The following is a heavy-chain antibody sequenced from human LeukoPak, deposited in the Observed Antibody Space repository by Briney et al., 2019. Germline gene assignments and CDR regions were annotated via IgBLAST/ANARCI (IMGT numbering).Heavy chain of an antibody. CDR3: ARDLHYYDSSGRQVVYFVY. J-gene: IGHJ4*02. D-gene: IGHD3-22*01. CDR1: GGTFSSYA. CDR2: IIPIFGTA. Sequence: SVKVSCKASGGTFSSYAISWVRQAPGQGLEWMGGIIPIFGTANYAQKFQGRVTITADESTSTAYMELSSLRSEDTAVYYCARDLHYYDSSGRQVVYFVYWGQGTLVTVSS. V-gene: IGHV1-69*13.